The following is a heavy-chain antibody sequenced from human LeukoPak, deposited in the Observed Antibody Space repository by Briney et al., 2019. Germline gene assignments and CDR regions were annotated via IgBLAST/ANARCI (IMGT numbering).Heavy chain of an antibody. Sequence: GASVKVSCKASGYTFTSYGISWVRQAPGQGLEWMGWISAYNGNTNYAQKLQGRVTMTTDTSTSTAYMELRSLRSDDTAVYYCASAVAGDYYYYGMDVWGQGTTVTVSS. CDR3: ASAVAGDYYYYGMDV. J-gene: IGHJ6*02. CDR1: GYTFTSYG. D-gene: IGHD6-19*01. V-gene: IGHV1-18*01. CDR2: ISAYNGNT.